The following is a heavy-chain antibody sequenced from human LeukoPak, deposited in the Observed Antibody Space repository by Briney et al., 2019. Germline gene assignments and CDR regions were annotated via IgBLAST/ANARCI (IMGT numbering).Heavy chain of an antibody. CDR2: INPNSGGT. CDR3: ARERTMVRGVGRFGY. V-gene: IGHV1-2*02. Sequence: GASVKVSCKASGYTFTGYYMHWVRQAPGQGLEWMGWINPNSGGTNYAQKFQGRVTMTRDTSISTAYMELSRLRSEDTAVYYCARERTMVRGVGRFGYWGQGTLVTASS. J-gene: IGHJ4*02. D-gene: IGHD3-10*01. CDR1: GYTFTGYY.